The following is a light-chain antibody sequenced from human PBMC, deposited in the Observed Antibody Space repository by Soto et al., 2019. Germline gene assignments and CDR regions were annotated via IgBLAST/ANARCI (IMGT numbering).Light chain of an antibody. Sequence: EMVLTQSSAALCVSPGERATVSCRASQSVSTNLAWYQQKPGHAPRLLIYGASTRATGIPARFSGSGSGTEFTLTISSLQSKDFAFYHWQHYNNWPWTFGQGTKVDIK. V-gene: IGKV3-15*01. CDR1: QSVSTN. J-gene: IGKJ1*01. CDR2: GAS. CDR3: QHYNNWPWT.